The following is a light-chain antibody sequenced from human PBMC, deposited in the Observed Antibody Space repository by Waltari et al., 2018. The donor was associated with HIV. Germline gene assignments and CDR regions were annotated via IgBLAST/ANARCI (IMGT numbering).Light chain of an antibody. CDR2: DVS. Sequence: QSALTQPASVSGSPGQSITISCTGTSSDVGGYNYVPWYQQHPGKAPKLMIYDVSNRPSGVSNRFSGSKSGNTASLTISGLQAEDEADYYCSSYTKSTTLFGTGTKVTVL. CDR1: SSDVGGYNY. J-gene: IGLJ1*01. CDR3: SSYTKSTTL. V-gene: IGLV2-14*03.